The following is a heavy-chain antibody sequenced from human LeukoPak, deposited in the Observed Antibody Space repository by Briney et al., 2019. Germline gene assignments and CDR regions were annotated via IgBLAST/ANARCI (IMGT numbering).Heavy chain of an antibody. CDR1: GYTFTGYY. J-gene: IGHJ6*02. D-gene: IGHD5-12*01. V-gene: IGHV1-2*04. CDR2: INPNSGGT. Sequence: ASVKVSCKASGYTFTGYYMHWVRQAPGQGLEWMGWINPNSGGTNYAQKFQGWVTMTRDTSISTAYMELSRLRSDDTAVYYCARVGGYDYVYMDVWGQGTTVTVSS. CDR3: ARVGGYDYVYMDV.